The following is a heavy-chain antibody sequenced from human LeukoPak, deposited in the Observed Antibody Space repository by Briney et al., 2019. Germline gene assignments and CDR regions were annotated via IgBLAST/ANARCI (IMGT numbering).Heavy chain of an antibody. CDR1: GGSISSGGYS. CDR3: ARVRYGDYVFDY. Sequence: SQTLSLTCAVSGGSISSGGYSWSWIRQPPGKGLEWFGYIYRSGSTYDNPSLRSRVTISVDRSKNQFSLKLSSVTAADTAVYYCARVRYGDYVFDYWGQGALVTVSS. D-gene: IGHD4-17*01. CDR2: IYRSGST. V-gene: IGHV4-30-2*01. J-gene: IGHJ4*02.